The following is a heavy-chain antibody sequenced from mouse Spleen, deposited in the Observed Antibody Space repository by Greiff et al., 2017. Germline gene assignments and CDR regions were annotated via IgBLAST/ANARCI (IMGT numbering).Heavy chain of an antibody. D-gene: IGHD3-1*01. CDR1: GYTFTDYE. Sequence: QVQLQQSGAELVRPGASVKLSCKASGYTFTDYEMHWVKQAPVHGLKWIGAIHPGSGGTACDQKFKGKATLTADKSSSTVYMDLNSLTSEDSAVYYCVRGGYSFDYWGQGTPLTVSS. V-gene: IGHV1-15*01. CDR2: IHPGSGGT. J-gene: IGHJ2*01. CDR3: VRGGYSFDY.